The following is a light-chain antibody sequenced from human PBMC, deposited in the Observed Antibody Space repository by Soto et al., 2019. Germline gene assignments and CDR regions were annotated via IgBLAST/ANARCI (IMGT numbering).Light chain of an antibody. CDR2: DAS. CDR3: QQYDTCSGT. Sequence: DIQMTQSPSTLSSSVGDTVTVTCRASQSVSSLLAWYQQKPGQAPKLLIYDASALPSGVPSRFSGSGSGTKFTLTITSLQPDDFATYYCQQYDTCSGTFGPGTKVEIK. V-gene: IGKV1-5*01. J-gene: IGKJ1*01. CDR1: QSVSSL.